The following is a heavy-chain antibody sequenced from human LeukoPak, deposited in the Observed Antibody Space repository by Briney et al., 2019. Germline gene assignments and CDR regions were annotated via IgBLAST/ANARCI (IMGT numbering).Heavy chain of an antibody. J-gene: IGHJ4*02. CDR1: GFTVSSNY. CDR2: IYSGGSS. CDR3: ARWASAAAFDY. D-gene: IGHD2-15*01. V-gene: IGHV3-53*01. Sequence: GGSLRLSCAASGFTVSSNYMSWVRQAPGKGLEWVSVIYSGGSSYYADSVKGRFTISRDNSKNTLYLQMNSLRAEDTAVYYCARWASAAAFDYWGQGTLVTVSS.